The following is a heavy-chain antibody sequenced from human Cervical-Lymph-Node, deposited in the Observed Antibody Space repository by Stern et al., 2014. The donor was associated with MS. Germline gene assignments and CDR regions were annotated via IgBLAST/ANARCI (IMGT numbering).Heavy chain of an antibody. D-gene: IGHD6-13*01. V-gene: IGHV2-5*02. J-gene: IGHJ4*02. CDR1: GFSLSTSGVG. CDR2: IYWDDDK. Sequence: QVTLRESGPTLVKPTQPLTLTCTFSGFSLSTSGVGVGWLRQPPGKALEWLALIYWDDDKRYSPSLKSRLTITKDTSKNQVVLTMTNMDPVDTATYYCAHSTFAGPSSSWGVYYFDYWGQGTLVTVSS. CDR3: AHSTFAGPSSSWGVYYFDY.